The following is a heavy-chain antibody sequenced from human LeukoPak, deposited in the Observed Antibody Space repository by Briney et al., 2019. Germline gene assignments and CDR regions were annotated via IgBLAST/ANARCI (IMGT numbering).Heavy chain of an antibody. D-gene: IGHD2-2*01. CDR1: GGSFSSSA. J-gene: IGHJ1*01. CDR3: ARAGIVVVQPPGRRYFQH. Sequence: SVTVSCTSPGGSFSSSAISLVRHPPRQGLGWMGGIIPMFVTANYEKKCQGRVTITEDESTSTAYMELSSLRSEDTAVYYCARAGIVVVQPPGRRYFQHWGQGTLVTVSS. V-gene: IGHV1-69*01. CDR2: IIPMFVTA.